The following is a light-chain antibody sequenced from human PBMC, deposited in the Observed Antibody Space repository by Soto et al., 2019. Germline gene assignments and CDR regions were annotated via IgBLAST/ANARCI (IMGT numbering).Light chain of an antibody. V-gene: IGKV3-20*01. J-gene: IGKJ1*01. Sequence: EIVLTQSPGTLSVSPGERATLSCMASQTISSDYLAWYQQKPGQAPSLIIYGTSSSATGIPDRFSGSGSGTDFTLTISRPEPEDSSIYYCQQYVVLTFGEGPKVEI. CDR2: GTS. CDR3: QQYVVLT. CDR1: QTISSDY.